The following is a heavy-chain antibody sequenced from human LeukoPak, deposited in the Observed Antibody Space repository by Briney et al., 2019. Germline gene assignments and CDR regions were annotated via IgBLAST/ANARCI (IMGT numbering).Heavy chain of an antibody. CDR3: ASLRYSSSRPNYYYYYMDV. J-gene: IGHJ6*03. Sequence: PSETLSLTCAVYGGSFSGYYWSWIRQPPGKGLEWIGEINHSGSTNYNPSLKSRVTISVDTSKNQFSLKLSSVTAADPAVYYCASLRYSSSRPNYYYYYMDVWGKGTTVTVSS. CDR1: GGSFSGYY. V-gene: IGHV4-34*01. D-gene: IGHD6-6*01. CDR2: INHSGST.